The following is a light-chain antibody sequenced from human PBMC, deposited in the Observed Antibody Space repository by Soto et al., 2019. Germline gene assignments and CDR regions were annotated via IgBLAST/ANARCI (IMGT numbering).Light chain of an antibody. J-gene: IGKJ1*01. V-gene: IGKV1-9*01. CDR3: QKYNGARWT. CDR1: QAVPNN. Sequence: DIHLTQSPSFLSASVGDRVTITCRPSQAVPNNMAWYQQKPGKPPKLLIYEESTLHSGVPSRFSGRKSGTQFTLTIDSLQPEDFATYYCQKYNGARWTFGQGTKVEIK. CDR2: EES.